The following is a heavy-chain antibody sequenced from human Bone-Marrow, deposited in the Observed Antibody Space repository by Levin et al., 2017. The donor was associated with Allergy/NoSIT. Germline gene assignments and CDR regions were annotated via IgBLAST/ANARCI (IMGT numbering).Heavy chain of an antibody. D-gene: IGHD4-11*01. V-gene: IGHV3-73*01. J-gene: IGHJ4*02. CDR2: IRSKSKNYAT. CDR1: GFTFNNSA. CDR3: TTNDYSNNVDIDY. Sequence: GGSLRLSCAASGFTFNNSAMHWVRQASGKGLEWVGRIRSKSKNYATEYGASVKGRFTISRDDSKRMAYLEMNSLQTEDTAVYYCTTNDYSNNVDIDYWGQGTLVTVSS.